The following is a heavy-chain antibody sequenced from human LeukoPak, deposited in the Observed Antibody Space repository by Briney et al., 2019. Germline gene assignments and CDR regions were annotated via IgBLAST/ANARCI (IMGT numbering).Heavy chain of an antibody. J-gene: IGHJ5*01. CDR2: IYYSGST. V-gene: IGHV4-59*01. CDR3: ARNHGGWFDS. CDR1: GGSISSYY. D-gene: IGHD4-23*01. Sequence: SETLSLTCTASGGSISSYYWSWIRQPPGKGLEWIGYIYYSGSTNYNPSLKSRVTISVDTSKNQFSLKLSSVTAADTAIYYCARNHGGWFDSWGQGTLVTVSS.